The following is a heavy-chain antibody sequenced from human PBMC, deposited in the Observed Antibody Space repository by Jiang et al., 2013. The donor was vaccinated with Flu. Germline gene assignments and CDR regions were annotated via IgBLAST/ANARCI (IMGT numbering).Heavy chain of an antibody. D-gene: IGHD6-19*01. V-gene: IGHV4-39*01. Sequence: TCTVSGVSISSSTYYWGWDPPAPRKGLEWIGSIYYSGSTYYNPSLKSRVTISVDTSKNQFSLKLSSVTAADTAVYYCARHLDSSGWYAPLDYWGQGTLVTVSS. CDR1: GVSISSSTYY. J-gene: IGHJ4*02. CDR3: ARHLDSSGWYAPLDY. CDR2: IYYSGST.